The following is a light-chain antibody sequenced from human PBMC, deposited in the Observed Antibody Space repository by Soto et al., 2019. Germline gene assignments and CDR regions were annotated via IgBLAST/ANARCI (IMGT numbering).Light chain of an antibody. V-gene: IGKV1-5*01. CDR1: QGIRSY. J-gene: IGKJ1*01. CDR2: SAS. Sequence: DIQMTQPPSTLCASVGDRVTLPCRGSQGIRSYLAWYQQKPGEAPKLLISSASILQSGVPSRFSGSGSGTEFTLTISSLQPDDFATYYCQQYNSYTCTFGQGTKWRS. CDR3: QQYNSYTCT.